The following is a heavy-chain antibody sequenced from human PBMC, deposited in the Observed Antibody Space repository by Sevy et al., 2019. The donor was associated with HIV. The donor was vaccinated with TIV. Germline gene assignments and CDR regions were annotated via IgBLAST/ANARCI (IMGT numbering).Heavy chain of an antibody. J-gene: IGHJ6*02. CDR1: GYTFTSYG. Sequence: ASVKVSCKASGYTFTSYGISWVRQAPGQGLEWMGWISAYNGNTNYEQKLQGRVTMTTDTSTSTAYMELRSLRSDDTAVYYWAGDVGGSSSFGFFGRRYYYYGMDVWGQGTTVTVSS. CDR3: AGDVGGSSSFGFFGRRYYYYGMDV. CDR2: ISAYNGNT. D-gene: IGHD6-13*01. V-gene: IGHV1-18*01.